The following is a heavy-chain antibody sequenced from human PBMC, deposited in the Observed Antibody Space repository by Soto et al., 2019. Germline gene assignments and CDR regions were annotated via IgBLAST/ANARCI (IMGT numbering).Heavy chain of an antibody. J-gene: IGHJ4*02. V-gene: IGHV5-51*01. Sequence: GESLKISCKGSGYNFAGYWIAWVRQMPGKGLELMGIIYPSDSDTRYRPSFQGQVTISADKSTSSAYLQWSSLRASDTAMYYCARGGVSTRTFDYWGQGTPVTVSS. CDR2: IYPSDSDT. CDR3: ARGGVSTRTFDY. D-gene: IGHD3-3*01. CDR1: GYNFAGYW.